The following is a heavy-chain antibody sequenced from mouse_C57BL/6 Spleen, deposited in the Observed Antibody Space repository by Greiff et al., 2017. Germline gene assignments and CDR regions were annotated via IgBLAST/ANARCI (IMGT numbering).Heavy chain of an antibody. CDR2: IHPNSGST. J-gene: IGHJ1*03. Sequence: QVQLQQPGAELVKPGASVKLSCKASGYTFTSYWMHWVKQRPGQGLERIGMIHPNSGSTNYNEKFKSKATLTVDKSSSTAYMQLSSLTSEDSAVYYCARNSFITTVVGYFDVWGTGTTVTVSS. CDR3: ARNSFITTVVGYFDV. D-gene: IGHD1-1*01. V-gene: IGHV1-64*01. CDR1: GYTFTSYW.